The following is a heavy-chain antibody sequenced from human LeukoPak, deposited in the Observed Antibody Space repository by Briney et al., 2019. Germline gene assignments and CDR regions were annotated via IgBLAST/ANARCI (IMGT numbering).Heavy chain of an antibody. CDR3: AKVKDYYYYAMDV. CDR1: GFNLRYYA. Sequence: GGSLRLSCATSGFNLRYYAMSWVRQTPGKGLEWVSAISGSGDRIYYADSVKGRFTISRDNSKNTLYLQMNSLRAEDTAIYYCAKVKDYYYYAMDVWGLGTTVTVSS. J-gene: IGHJ6*02. V-gene: IGHV3-23*01. CDR2: ISGSGDRI.